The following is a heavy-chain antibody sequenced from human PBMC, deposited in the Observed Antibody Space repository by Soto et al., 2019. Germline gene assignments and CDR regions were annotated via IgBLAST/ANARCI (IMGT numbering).Heavy chain of an antibody. Sequence: QVQLVQSGAEVKKPGASVKVSCKASGYTFTSYGISGMRQAPAQGLEWMGWISAYNGNTNYAQKLQGRVTMTTDTSTSTAYMELRSLRSDDTAVYYCARDGSVLQLDTYYYYGMDVWGQGTTVTVSS. CDR1: GYTFTSYG. V-gene: IGHV1-18*01. CDR2: ISAYNGNT. D-gene: IGHD6-13*01. CDR3: ARDGSVLQLDTYYYYGMDV. J-gene: IGHJ6*02.